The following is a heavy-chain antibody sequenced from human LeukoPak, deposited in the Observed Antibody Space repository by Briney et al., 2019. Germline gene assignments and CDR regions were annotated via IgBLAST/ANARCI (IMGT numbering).Heavy chain of an antibody. D-gene: IGHD2-2*01. V-gene: IGHV3-11*01. CDR3: ARVGDCSSSSCFWEYYFDY. CDR1: GFTFSDYY. Sequence: PGGSLRLSCAASGFTFSDYYMSWIRQAPGKGLEWVSYISSSGSTIYYADSVKGRFTISRDNAKNSLYLQMNSLRAEDTAGYYCARVGDCSSSSCFWEYYFDYWGQGTLVTVSS. J-gene: IGHJ4*02. CDR2: ISSSGSTI.